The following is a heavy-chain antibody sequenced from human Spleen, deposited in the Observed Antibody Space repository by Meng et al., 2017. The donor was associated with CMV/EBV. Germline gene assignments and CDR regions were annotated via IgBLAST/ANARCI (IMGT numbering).Heavy chain of an antibody. V-gene: IGHV1-18*01. CDR1: GYTFTSYG. D-gene: IGHD2-2*01. CDR2: ISAYNGNT. CDR3: ARGSDIVVVPAADLDY. Sequence: ASVKVSCKASGYTFTSYGISWVRQAPGQGLEWMGWISAYNGNTNYAQKLQGRVTMTTDTSTSTAYMELRSLRSDDTAVYYCARGSDIVVVPAADLDYWGQGTLVTVSS. J-gene: IGHJ4*02.